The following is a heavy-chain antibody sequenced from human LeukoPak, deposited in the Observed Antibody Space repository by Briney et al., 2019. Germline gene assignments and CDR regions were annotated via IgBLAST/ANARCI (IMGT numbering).Heavy chain of an antibody. CDR2: IYYSGST. CDR3: ARHNYGDYFPALSLDY. CDR1: GDSISDYY. D-gene: IGHD4-17*01. V-gene: IGHV4-59*08. J-gene: IGHJ4*02. Sequence: PSKTPSLTCTVSGDSISDYYWSWIRQPPGKGLEWIGYIYYSGSTNYNPSLKSRVTISVDTSKNQFSLKLRSVTAADTAVYYCARHNYGDYFPALSLDYWGQGTLVTVSS.